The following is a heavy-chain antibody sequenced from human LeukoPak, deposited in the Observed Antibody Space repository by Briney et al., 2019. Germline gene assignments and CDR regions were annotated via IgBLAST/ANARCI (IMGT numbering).Heavy chain of an antibody. V-gene: IGHV4-34*01. D-gene: IGHD1-26*01. CDR1: GGSFSGYY. J-gene: IGHJ4*02. CDR2: INHSGST. Sequence: PSETLSLTCAVYGGSFSGYYWSWIRQPPGKGLEWIGEINHSGSTNYNPSLKSRVTISVDTSKNQFSLKLSSVTAADTAVYYCARRPYSGSYRYWGQGTLVTVSS. CDR3: ARRPYSGSYRY.